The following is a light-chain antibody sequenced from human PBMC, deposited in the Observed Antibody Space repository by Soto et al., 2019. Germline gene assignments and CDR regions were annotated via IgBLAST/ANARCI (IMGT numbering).Light chain of an antibody. J-gene: IGKJ1*01. CDR3: QQYNNWPRT. CDR2: GAS. CDR1: QSVSSN. V-gene: IGKV3-15*01. Sequence: EFVMEQSPATLSVSPGERATLSCRASQSVSSNLAWYQQKPGQAPRLLIYGASTRATGIPARFSGSGSGAEFTLTISSLQSEDFVVYYCQQYNNWPRTFGQGTKVDI.